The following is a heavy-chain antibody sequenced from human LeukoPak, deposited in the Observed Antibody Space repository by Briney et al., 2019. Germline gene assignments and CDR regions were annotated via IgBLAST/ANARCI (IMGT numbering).Heavy chain of an antibody. CDR1: GFTFSSYS. CDR2: IYSGGST. V-gene: IGHV3-53*01. Sequence: GGSLRLSCAASGFTFSSYSMNWVRQAPGKGLEWVSVIYSGGSTYYANSVKGRFTISRDNSKNTLYLQMNSLRAEDTAVYYCARDARYCSSTSCHSYYYYGMDVWGQGTTVTVSS. CDR3: ARDARYCSSTSCHSYYYYGMDV. D-gene: IGHD2-2*01. J-gene: IGHJ6*02.